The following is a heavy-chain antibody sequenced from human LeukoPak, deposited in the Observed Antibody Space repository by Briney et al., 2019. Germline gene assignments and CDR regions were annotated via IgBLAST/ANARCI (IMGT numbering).Heavy chain of an antibody. CDR1: GYTLTELS. CDR2: FDPEDGET. CDR3: ATDYGPSYAFDI. J-gene: IGHJ3*02. D-gene: IGHD4-17*01. Sequence: ASVKVSCKVSGYTLTELSMHWVRQAPGKGLEWMGGFDPEDGETIYAQRFQGRVTMTEDTSTDTAYMELSSLRSEDTAVYYCATDYGPSYAFDIWGQGTMVTVSS. V-gene: IGHV1-24*01.